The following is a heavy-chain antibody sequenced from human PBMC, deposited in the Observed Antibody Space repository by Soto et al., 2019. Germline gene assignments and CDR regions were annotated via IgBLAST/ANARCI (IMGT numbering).Heavy chain of an antibody. D-gene: IGHD5-12*01. J-gene: IGHJ5*01. CDR3: AREGGYRGYDGADS. Sequence: SETLSLTSAAYGGSFSGYYWTWIRQPPGKGLEWIGVINPGGTTNYNPSLKSRVTISVDTSKNQFSLKLNSVTAADTAVYYCAREGGYRGYDGADSWGQGSLVT. CDR2: INPGGTT. CDR1: GGSFSGYY. V-gene: IGHV4-34*01.